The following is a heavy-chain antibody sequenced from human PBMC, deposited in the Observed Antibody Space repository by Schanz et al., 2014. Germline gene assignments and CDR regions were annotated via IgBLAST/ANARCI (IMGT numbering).Heavy chain of an antibody. V-gene: IGHV1-69*02. J-gene: IGHJ4*02. CDR3: ARAAYGGYTSTPLRY. CDR1: GDTFRSYT. CDR2: IIPITGIT. D-gene: IGHD5-12*01. Sequence: QVQLVQSGAEVKKPGSSVKVSCKASGDTFRSYTINWVRHAPGQGLEWMGRIIPITGITNYAQKFQGRVTFTADKSTSTAYMELSSLRSEDTAVYYCARAAYGGYTSTPLRYWGQGTLVTVSS.